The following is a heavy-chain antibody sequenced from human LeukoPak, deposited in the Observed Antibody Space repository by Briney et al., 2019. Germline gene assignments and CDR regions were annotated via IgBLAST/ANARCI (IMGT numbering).Heavy chain of an antibody. CDR3: SGSSGWYVPPNFDY. J-gene: IGHJ4*02. V-gene: IGHV3-49*04. CDR1: GFTFGDYA. Sequence: GGSLRLSCTASGFTFGDYAMSWVRQAPGKGLEWVGFIRSKAYGGTTEYAASVKGRFTISRDDSKGIAYLQMNSLKTEDTAVYYCSGSSGWYVPPNFDYWGQGTLVTVSS. D-gene: IGHD6-19*01. CDR2: IRSKAYGGTT.